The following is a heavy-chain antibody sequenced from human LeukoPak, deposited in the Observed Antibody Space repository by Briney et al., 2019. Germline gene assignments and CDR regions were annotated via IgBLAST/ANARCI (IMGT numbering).Heavy chain of an antibody. J-gene: IGHJ4*02. Sequence: ASVRVSCKTSGYSFTTYRVSWVRQAPGQGLEWIAWISGYNGDTNYIQKLQGRVTLTADTSTNTAYMELRSLRSDDTAVYYCARDPLADAYTDYDFFDYWGQGTLVTVSS. V-gene: IGHV1-18*01. CDR1: GYSFTTYR. CDR3: ARDPLADAYTDYDFFDY. D-gene: IGHD4-17*01. CDR2: ISGYNGDT.